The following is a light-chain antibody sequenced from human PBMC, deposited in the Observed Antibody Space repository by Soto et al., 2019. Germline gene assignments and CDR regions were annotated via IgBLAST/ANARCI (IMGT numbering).Light chain of an antibody. J-gene: IGKJ4*01. V-gene: IGKV3-20*01. Sequence: EIVLTQSPGTLSLSPGERATLSCRASQSGSSSYLAWYQQKPGQAPRLLIYGASSRATGIPDRFSGSGSGKDFTLTIRRLEPEDFVVYYCQQYGSSPRTFGGGTKVEIK. CDR2: GAS. CDR3: QQYGSSPRT. CDR1: QSGSSSY.